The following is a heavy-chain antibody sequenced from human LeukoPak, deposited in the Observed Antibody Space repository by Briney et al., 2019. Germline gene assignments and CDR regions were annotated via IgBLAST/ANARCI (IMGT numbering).Heavy chain of an antibody. V-gene: IGHV3-15*01. Sequence: GGSLRLSCAASGFTFSHAWMSWVRQAPGRGLERVGRIKSKTDGGTTDYAAPVKGRFTISRDDSKNTLYLQMNSLKTEDTAVYYCTTEDRREERGHIVVVPAATGKYNWFDPWGQGTLVTVSS. CDR2: IKSKTDGGTT. J-gene: IGHJ5*02. CDR3: TTEDRREERGHIVVVPAATGKYNWFDP. CDR1: GFTFSHAW. D-gene: IGHD2-2*01.